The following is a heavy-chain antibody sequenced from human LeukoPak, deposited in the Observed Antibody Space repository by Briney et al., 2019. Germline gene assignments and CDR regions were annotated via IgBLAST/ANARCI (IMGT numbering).Heavy chain of an antibody. D-gene: IGHD1/OR15-1a*01. CDR2: ITGSSRLI. J-gene: IGHJ4*02. Sequence: PEGSLRLSCAASGFTFSSYSMNWVRQAPGMGLQWVSYITGSSRLIYYADSVKGRFTISRDNAKTSLYLQMNSLRAEDTAVYYCARVSGGRTEYFDSWGQGTLVTVSS. V-gene: IGHV3-48*04. CDR1: GFTFSSYS. CDR3: ARVSGGRTEYFDS.